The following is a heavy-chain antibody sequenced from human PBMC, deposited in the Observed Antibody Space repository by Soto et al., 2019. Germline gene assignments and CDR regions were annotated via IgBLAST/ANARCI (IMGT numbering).Heavy chain of an antibody. CDR2: ISGSGGST. D-gene: IGHD3-10*01. CDR1: GFTFSSYA. CDR3: AKELRESYYYYYGMDV. J-gene: IGHJ6*02. Sequence: GESLKISCAASGFTFSSYAMSWVRQAPGKGLEWVSAISGSGGSTYYADSVKGRFTISRDNSKNTLYLQMNSLRAEDTAVYYCAKELRESYYYYYGMDVWGQGTTVTVSS. V-gene: IGHV3-23*01.